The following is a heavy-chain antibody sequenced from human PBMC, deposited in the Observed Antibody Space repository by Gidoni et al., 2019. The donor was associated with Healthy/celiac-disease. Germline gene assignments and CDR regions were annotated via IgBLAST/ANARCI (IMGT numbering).Heavy chain of an antibody. CDR1: GGTFSSYA. J-gene: IGHJ4*02. CDR3: ARDRAGSGSYCPLDY. CDR2: IIPIFGTA. V-gene: IGHV1-69*01. Sequence: QMQLVQSGAEVTKPGSSVTVSCKASGGTFSSYAISWVRKAPGQGLEWMGGIIPIFGTANYAQKFQGRVTITADESTSTAYMERSSLRSEDTAVYYCARDRAGSGSYCPLDYWGQGTLVTVSS. D-gene: IGHD3-10*01.